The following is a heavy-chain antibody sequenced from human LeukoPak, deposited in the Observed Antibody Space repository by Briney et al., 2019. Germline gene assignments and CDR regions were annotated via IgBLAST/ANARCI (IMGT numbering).Heavy chain of an antibody. CDR1: GYTFTGYY. CDR2: INPNSGGT. V-gene: IGHV1-2*02. J-gene: IGHJ4*02. D-gene: IGHD4-17*01. CDR3: VRDPDYGDHEFDY. Sequence: ASVKVSCKASGYTFTGYYMHWVRQAPGQGLEWMGWINPNSGGTNYAQKFQGRVTMTRDTSISTAYMELSRLRSDDTAVYYCVRDPDYGDHEFDYWGQGTLVTVSS.